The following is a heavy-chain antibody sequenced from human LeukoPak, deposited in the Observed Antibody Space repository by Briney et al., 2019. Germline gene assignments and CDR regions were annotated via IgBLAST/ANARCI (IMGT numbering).Heavy chain of an antibody. CDR3: ARVTTRLYYYGMDV. CDR1: GYTVTSYG. V-gene: IGHV1-18*01. D-gene: IGHD1-1*01. J-gene: IGHJ6*02. CDR2: ISAYNGNT. Sequence: ASVKVSCKASGYTVTSYGISWVRQAPGRGLEWMGWISAYNGNTNYAQKLQGRVTMTTDTSTSTAYMELRSLRSDDTAVYYCARVTTRLYYYGMDVWGPGTTVTVSS.